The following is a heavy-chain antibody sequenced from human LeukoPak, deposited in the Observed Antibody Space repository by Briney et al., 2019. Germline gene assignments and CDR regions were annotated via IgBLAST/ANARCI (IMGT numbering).Heavy chain of an antibody. D-gene: IGHD3-10*01. CDR2: ISSSSSYI. J-gene: IGHJ4*02. V-gene: IGHV3-21*01. CDR1: GFTFSSYS. CDR3: ARDRSGLLWFGELNYFDY. Sequence: GGSLRLSCAASGFTFSSYSMNWVRQAPGKGLEWVSSISSSSSYIYYGDSVKGRFTISRDNAKNSLYLQMNSLRAEDTAVYYCARDRSGLLWFGELNYFDYWGQGTLVTVSS.